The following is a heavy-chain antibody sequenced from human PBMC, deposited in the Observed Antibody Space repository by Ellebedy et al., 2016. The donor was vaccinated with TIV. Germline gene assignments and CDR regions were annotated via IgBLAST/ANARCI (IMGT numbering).Heavy chain of an antibody. Sequence: MPSETLSLTCAVSGGSINSGDYSWSFIRQPPGKGLEWIGYIYRGGSNYYNPSLKSRVTISVDRPQNQFSLKLSSVTAADTAVYYCARGGEGLYAEYFQHWGQGTLVTVSS. D-gene: IGHD3-16*01. CDR1: GGSINSGDYS. CDR3: ARGGEGLYAEYFQH. CDR2: IYRGGSN. V-gene: IGHV4-30-2*01. J-gene: IGHJ1*01.